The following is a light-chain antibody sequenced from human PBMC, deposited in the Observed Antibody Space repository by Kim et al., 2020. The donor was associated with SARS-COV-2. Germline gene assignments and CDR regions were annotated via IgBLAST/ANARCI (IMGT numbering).Light chain of an antibody. J-gene: IGLJ3*02. V-gene: IGLV3-1*01. CDR2: YDT. CDR1: KLGNKY. Sequence: SVSPGNTASITCSGDKLGNKYVSWYQQRPGPSPGLVVYYDTKRPSGIPERFSGSSSGITATLTISGTQAMDEGDYYCQAWDSYTVVFGGGTQLTVL. CDR3: QAWDSYTVV.